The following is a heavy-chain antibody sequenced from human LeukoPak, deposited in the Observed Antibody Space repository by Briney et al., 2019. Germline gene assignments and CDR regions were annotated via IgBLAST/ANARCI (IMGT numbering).Heavy chain of an antibody. CDR3: AKDRSGGIAAAAY. Sequence: GGSLRLSCAASGFTFSSYAMSWVRRAPGKGLEWVSAISGSGGSTYYADSVKGRFTISRDNSKNTLYLQMNSLRAEDTAVYYCAKDRSGGIAAAAYWGQGTLVTVSS. V-gene: IGHV3-23*01. CDR1: GFTFSSYA. CDR2: ISGSGGST. J-gene: IGHJ4*02. D-gene: IGHD6-13*01.